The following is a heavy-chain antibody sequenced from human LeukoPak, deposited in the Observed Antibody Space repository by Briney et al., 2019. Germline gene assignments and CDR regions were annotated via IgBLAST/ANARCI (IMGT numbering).Heavy chain of an antibody. CDR3: ARDLGSSGSYSFGYYFDY. Sequence: SVKVSCKASGGTFSSYAISWVRQAPGQGLEWMGGIIPIFGTANYAQKFQGRVTITADESTSTAYMELSSLRSEDTAVYYCARDLGSSGSYSFGYYFDYWGQGTLVTVSS. V-gene: IGHV1-69*13. J-gene: IGHJ4*02. D-gene: IGHD1-26*01. CDR2: IIPIFGTA. CDR1: GGTFSSYA.